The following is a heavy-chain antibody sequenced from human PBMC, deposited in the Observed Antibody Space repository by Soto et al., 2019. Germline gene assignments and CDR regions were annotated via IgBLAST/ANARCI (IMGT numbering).Heavy chain of an antibody. D-gene: IGHD2-2*01. CDR1: GFTFDDYP. Sequence: GGSLRLSCSTSGFTFDDYPMSWFRQAPGKGREGVGYIRNKADGATTEYAEYVKGRFIISRDDSTSIAYLQMNSMKTDATGVYLCGIAVRVVGDAFDIWGKGTMVTVSS. J-gene: IGHJ3*02. CDR3: GIAVRVVGDAFDI. CDR2: IRNKADGATT. V-gene: IGHV3-49*03.